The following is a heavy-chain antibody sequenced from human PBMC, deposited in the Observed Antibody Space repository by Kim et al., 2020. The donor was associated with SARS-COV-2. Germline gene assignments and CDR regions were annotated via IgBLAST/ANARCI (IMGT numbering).Heavy chain of an antibody. J-gene: IGHJ4*02. V-gene: IGHV1-18*01. CDR2: ISAYNGNT. CDR3: ARSSLWFGELLWGDY. CDR1: GYTFTSYG. D-gene: IGHD3-10*01. Sequence: ASVKVSCKASGYTFTSYGISWVRQAPGQGLEWMGWISAYNGNTNYAQKLQGRVTMTTDTSTSTAYMELRSLRSDDTAVYYCARSSLWFGELLWGDYWGQGTLVTVSS.